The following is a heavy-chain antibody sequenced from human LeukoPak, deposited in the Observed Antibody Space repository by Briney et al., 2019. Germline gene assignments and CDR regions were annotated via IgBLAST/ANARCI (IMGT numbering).Heavy chain of an antibody. Sequence: GASVKVSCKASGYTFTSYAMNWVRQAPGQGLEWMGWINPNSGGTNYAQKFQGRVTMTRDTSISTVYMELTRLRSDDMAVYYCARDGDGYNHGYWGQGTLVTVSS. CDR2: INPNSGGT. CDR3: ARDGDGYNHGY. V-gene: IGHV1-2*02. D-gene: IGHD5-24*01. J-gene: IGHJ4*02. CDR1: GYTFTSYA.